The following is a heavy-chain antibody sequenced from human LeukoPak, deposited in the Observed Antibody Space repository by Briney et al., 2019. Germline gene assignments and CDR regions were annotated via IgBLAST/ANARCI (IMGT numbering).Heavy chain of an antibody. CDR1: GGSMSSSYYY. V-gene: IGHV4-39*07. J-gene: IGHJ4*02. D-gene: IGHD4-17*01. CDR3: SRDLSVTTLGY. Sequence: PSETLSLTCTVSGGSMSSSYYYWGWVRQPPGKGLEWIGSIYYSGSTYFNPSLKSRVTISADTSKNQFSLKLSSVTAADTAVYYCSRDLSVTTLGYWGQGALVTVSS. CDR2: IYYSGST.